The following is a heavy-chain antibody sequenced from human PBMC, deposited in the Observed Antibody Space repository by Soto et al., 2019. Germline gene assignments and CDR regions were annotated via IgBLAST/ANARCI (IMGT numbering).Heavy chain of an antibody. CDR2: IIPIFGTA. V-gene: IGHV1-69*12. CDR3: ARDPDGTFFGVVNYYYYGMDV. Sequence: QVQLVQSGAEVKKPGSSVKVSCKASGGTFSSYAISWVRQAPGQGLEWMGGIIPIFGTANYAQKFQGRVTITADESTSTAYMELSSLRSEDTAVYYCARDPDGTFFGVVNYYYYGMDVWGQGTTVTVSS. J-gene: IGHJ6*02. CDR1: GGTFSSYA. D-gene: IGHD3-3*01.